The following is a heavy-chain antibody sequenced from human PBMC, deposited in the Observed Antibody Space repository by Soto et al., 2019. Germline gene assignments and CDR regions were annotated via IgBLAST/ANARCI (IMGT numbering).Heavy chain of an antibody. V-gene: IGHV3-21*06. CDR2: ITSKSTYI. CDR3: ARSGVAALDS. D-gene: IGHD2-8*01. CDR1: GFTFRDYS. J-gene: IGHJ5*01. Sequence: GGSLRLSCAASGFTFRDYSLNWVRQAPGKGLEWVSSITSKSTYIYYADSVKGRFTISRDSAKSSLYLQMDSLRADDTAVYFCARSGVAALDSWGQGTLVTVSS.